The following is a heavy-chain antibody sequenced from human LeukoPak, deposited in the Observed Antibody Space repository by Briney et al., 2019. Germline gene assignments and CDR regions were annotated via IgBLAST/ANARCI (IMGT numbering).Heavy chain of an antibody. CDR3: VKDGPAAAGTKYYGMDV. D-gene: IGHD6-13*01. CDR1: GFTFSSYA. V-gene: IGHV3-64D*06. CDR2: ISSNGGST. J-gene: IGHJ6*02. Sequence: PGGSLRLSCSASGFTFSSYAMHWVRQAPGKGLEYVSAISSNGGSTYYADSVKGRFTISRDNSQNTLYLQMSSLRAEDTAVYYCVKDGPAAAGTKYYGMDVWGQGTTVTVSS.